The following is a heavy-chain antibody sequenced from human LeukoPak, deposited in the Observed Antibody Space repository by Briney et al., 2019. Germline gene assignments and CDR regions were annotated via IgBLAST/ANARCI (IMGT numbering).Heavy chain of an antibody. CDR3: AKLLGDYDILTGYFDY. Sequence: GGSPRLSRAASGFTFSSYAMSWVRQAPGKGLEWVSAISGSGGSTYYADSVKGRFTISRDNSKNTLYLQMNSLRAEDTAVYYCAKLLGDYDILTGYFDYWGQGTLVTVSS. J-gene: IGHJ4*02. CDR1: GFTFSSYA. CDR2: ISGSGGST. V-gene: IGHV3-23*01. D-gene: IGHD3-9*01.